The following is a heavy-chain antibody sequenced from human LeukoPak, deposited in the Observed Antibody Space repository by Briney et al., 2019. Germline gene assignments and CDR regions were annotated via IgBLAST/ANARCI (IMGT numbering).Heavy chain of an antibody. Sequence: QPGGSLRLSCAASGFTFSSYGMSWVRQAPGKGLEWVSAISGSGGSTYYADSGKGWFSISTDNSKNSLYLQLNSLRDEDSALYYCAKDRIGVLPDAFDVWGQGTMVTVSS. CDR3: AKDRIGVLPDAFDV. CDR1: GFTFSSYG. CDR2: ISGSGGST. V-gene: IGHV3-23*01. J-gene: IGHJ3*01. D-gene: IGHD3-3*01.